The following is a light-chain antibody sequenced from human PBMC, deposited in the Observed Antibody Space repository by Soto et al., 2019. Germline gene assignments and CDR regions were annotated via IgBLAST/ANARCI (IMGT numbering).Light chain of an antibody. CDR2: GNS. V-gene: IGLV1-40*01. Sequence: QLVLTQPPSVSGAPGQRVTISCTGSSSNIGAGYDVHWYQQLPGTAPKLLIYGNSNRPSGVPDRFSGSKSGTSASLAITGXQAEDXADYYCQSYDSSLSGSIFGGGTKLTVL. J-gene: IGLJ2*01. CDR1: SSNIGAGYD. CDR3: QSYDSSLSGSI.